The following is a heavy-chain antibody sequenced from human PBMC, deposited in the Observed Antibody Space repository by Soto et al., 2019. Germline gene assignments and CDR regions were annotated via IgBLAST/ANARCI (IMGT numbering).Heavy chain of an antibody. CDR2: TYYRSKWYN. V-gene: IGHV6-1*01. J-gene: IGHJ6*02. CDR3: ARARIVVVPAAIVLGMDV. Sequence: SQTLSLTCAISGDSVSSNSAAWNWIRQSPSRGLEWLGRTYYRSKWYNDYAVSVKSRITINPDTSKNQFSLQLNSVTPEDTAVYYCARARIVVVPAAIVLGMDVWGQGTTVTVSS. CDR1: GDSVSSNSAA. D-gene: IGHD2-2*02.